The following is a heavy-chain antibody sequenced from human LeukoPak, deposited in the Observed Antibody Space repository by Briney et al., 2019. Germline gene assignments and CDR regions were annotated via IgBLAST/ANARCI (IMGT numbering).Heavy chain of an antibody. CDR3: VRDLVTTGPYGMDV. J-gene: IGHJ6*02. CDR1: GYTFTNYY. CDR2: INPSSGGT. Sequence: ASVKISCKASGYTFTNYYIHWVRQAPGHGLEWMGVINPSSGGTNSAQKFQGRVSMTRDTSISTAYMEVSRLRSDDTAVFYCVRDLVTTGPYGMDVWGQGTTVTVSS. D-gene: IGHD4-17*01. V-gene: IGHV1-2*02.